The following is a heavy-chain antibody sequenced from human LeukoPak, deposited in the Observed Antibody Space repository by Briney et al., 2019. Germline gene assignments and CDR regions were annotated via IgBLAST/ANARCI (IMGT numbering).Heavy chain of an antibody. D-gene: IGHD6-13*01. CDR1: GGSFSGYY. CDR3: ARGRIARGIDY. CDR2: INHSGST. Sequence: SETLSLTCAVYGGSFSGYYWSWIRQPPGKGLEWIGEINHSGSTNYNPSLKSRVTISVDTSKNQLSLKLSSVTAADTAVYYCARGRIARGIDYWGQGTLVTVSS. V-gene: IGHV4-34*01. J-gene: IGHJ4*02.